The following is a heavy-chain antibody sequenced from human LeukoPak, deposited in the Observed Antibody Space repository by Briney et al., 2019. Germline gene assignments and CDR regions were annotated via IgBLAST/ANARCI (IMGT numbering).Heavy chain of an antibody. CDR2: IYYSGST. CDR3: ARRLIAVAGTNWFDP. J-gene: IGHJ5*02. Sequence: PSETLSLTCTVPGGSISSYYWSWIRQPPGKGLEWIGYIYYSGSTNYNPSLKSRVTISVDTSKNQFSLKLSSVTAADTAVYYCARRLIAVAGTNWFDPWGQGTLVTVSS. V-gene: IGHV4-59*01. CDR1: GGSISSYY. D-gene: IGHD6-19*01.